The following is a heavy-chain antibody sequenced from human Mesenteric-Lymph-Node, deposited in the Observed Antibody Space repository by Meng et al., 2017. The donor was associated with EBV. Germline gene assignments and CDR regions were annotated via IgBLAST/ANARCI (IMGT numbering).Heavy chain of an antibody. CDR2: ITPYNGNT. Sequence: QVQLVQAGPEVKEPGASVKVSCKASGYTFTNYGISRVRQVPGQGLEWVGWITPYNGNTYYGQNVQGRVTMTTDTSTSTAYMELRSLRFDDTAVYYCATDNWFDPWGQGTPVTVSS. CDR3: ATDNWFDP. J-gene: IGHJ5*02. V-gene: IGHV1-18*01. CDR1: GYTFTNYG.